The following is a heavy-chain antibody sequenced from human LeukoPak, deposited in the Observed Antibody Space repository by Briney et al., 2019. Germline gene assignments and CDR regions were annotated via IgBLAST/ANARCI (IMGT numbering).Heavy chain of an antibody. CDR2: ISAY. D-gene: IGHD5-12*01. V-gene: IGHV1-18*04. J-gene: IGHJ3*02. Sequence: GASVKVSCKASGYTFTGYYMHWVRQAPGQGLEWMGWISAYAQKLQGRVTMTTDTSTSTAYMELRSLRSDDTAVYYCARGLQENLAWLQAFSAFDIWGQGTMVTVSS. CDR3: ARGLQENLAWLQAFSAFDI. CDR1: GYTFTGYY.